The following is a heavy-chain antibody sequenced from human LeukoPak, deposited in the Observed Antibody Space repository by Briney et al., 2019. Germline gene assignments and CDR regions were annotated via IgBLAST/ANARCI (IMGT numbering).Heavy chain of an antibody. J-gene: IGHJ4*02. CDR2: IAYIGST. V-gene: IGHV4-61*01. Sequence: PSETLSLTCSVSGGSVTSGRYYWSWVRQPPGKELEWVGYIAYIGSTNYNPSLKSPITISKDTSKNQFYLKLSSVTAADTAVNYCVREHSWGDFDYWGQGTLVTVSS. D-gene: IGHD2-15*01. CDR3: VREHSWGDFDY. CDR1: GGSVTSGRYY.